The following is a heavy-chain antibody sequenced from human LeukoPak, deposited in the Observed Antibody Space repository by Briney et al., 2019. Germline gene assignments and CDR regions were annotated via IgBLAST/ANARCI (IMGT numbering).Heavy chain of an antibody. CDR1: GGSFSGYY. J-gene: IGHJ4*02. Sequence: SETLSLTCAVYGGSFSGYYWSWIRQHPGKGLEWIGYISYSGGTYYNPSLKSRVTISVDTSKNQFSLKLRSVTAADTAVYYCARVQYSGYDGAGAIDYWGQGTLVTVSS. V-gene: IGHV4-31*11. CDR3: ARVQYSGYDGAGAIDY. D-gene: IGHD5-12*01. CDR2: ISYSGGT.